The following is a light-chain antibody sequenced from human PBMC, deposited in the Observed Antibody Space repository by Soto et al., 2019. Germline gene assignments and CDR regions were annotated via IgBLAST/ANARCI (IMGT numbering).Light chain of an antibody. Sequence: DIQMTQSPSTLSASVGDRVTITFRASQSISSWLAWYQQKPGKAPKLLIYKASSLESGVPSRFRGSGSGTEFTLTISSLQPDDFATYYCQQYNSYWKFGQGTK. J-gene: IGKJ2*01. CDR3: QQYNSYWK. CDR2: KAS. CDR1: QSISSW. V-gene: IGKV1-5*03.